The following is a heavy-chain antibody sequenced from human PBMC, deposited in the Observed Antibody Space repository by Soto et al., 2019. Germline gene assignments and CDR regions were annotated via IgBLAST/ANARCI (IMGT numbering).Heavy chain of an antibody. CDR3: AHTSPGDCISPSCYAPWFDP. J-gene: IGHJ5*02. CDR1: GFSLSTSGVG. Sequence: QITLKESGPTLVKPTQTLTLTCTFSGFSLSTSGVGVGWIRQPPGKALEWLALIYWDDDKRYSPSLKSRLTITKDPSXNQXVXTMTNMDPVDTATYYCAHTSPGDCISPSCYAPWFDPWGQGTLVTVSS. V-gene: IGHV2-5*02. D-gene: IGHD2-2*01. CDR2: IYWDDDK.